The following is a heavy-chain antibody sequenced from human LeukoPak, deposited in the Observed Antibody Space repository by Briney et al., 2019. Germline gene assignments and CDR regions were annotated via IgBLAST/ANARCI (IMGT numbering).Heavy chain of an antibody. CDR3: AVRDGYFDY. CDR2: IYHSGSP. Sequence: PSETLSLTCTVSGYSISSGYYWDWIRQPPGKGLEWIGSIYHSGSPYYNSSLKSRVTISVDTSKNQFSLKLSSVTAADTAVYYCAVRDGYFDYWGQGTLVTVSS. CDR1: GYSISSGYY. D-gene: IGHD2-21*02. J-gene: IGHJ4*02. V-gene: IGHV4-38-2*02.